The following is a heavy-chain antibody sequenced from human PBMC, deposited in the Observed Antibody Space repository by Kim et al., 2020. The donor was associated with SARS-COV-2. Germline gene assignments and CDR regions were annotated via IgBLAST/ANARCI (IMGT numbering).Heavy chain of an antibody. CDR2: ISAYNGNT. CDR3: ARGRPNYYGSGNDDY. Sequence: ASVKVSSKASGYTFTSYGISWVRQAPGQGLEWMGCISAYNGNTNYAQKLQGRVTMTTDTSTSTAYMELRSLRSDDTAAYYCARGRPNYYGSGNDDYWGQGTLVSVSS. J-gene: IGHJ4*02. D-gene: IGHD3-10*01. CDR1: GYTFTSYG. V-gene: IGHV1-18*01.